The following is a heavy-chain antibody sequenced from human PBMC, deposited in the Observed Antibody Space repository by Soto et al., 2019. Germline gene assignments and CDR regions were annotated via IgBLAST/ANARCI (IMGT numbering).Heavy chain of an antibody. Sequence: PGGSLRLSCAASGFTFSSYAMSWVRQAPGKGLEWVSAISGSGGSTYYADSVKGRFTISRDNSKNTLYLQMNSLRAEDTAVYYCAKDIRRGGLVVAAPGFDPWGQGTLVTVSS. CDR1: GFTFSSYA. CDR3: AKDIRRGGLVVAAPGFDP. V-gene: IGHV3-23*01. J-gene: IGHJ5*02. D-gene: IGHD2-15*01. CDR2: ISGSGGST.